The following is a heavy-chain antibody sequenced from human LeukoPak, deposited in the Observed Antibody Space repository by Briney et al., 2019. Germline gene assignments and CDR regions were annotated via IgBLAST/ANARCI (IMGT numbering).Heavy chain of an antibody. CDR2: INEDGSGK. J-gene: IGHJ4*02. CDR3: ARAVTSTEGY. D-gene: IGHD4-17*01. V-gene: IGHV3-7*03. Sequence: CXASGFTFXRYWMTWVRQAPGKGLEWVASINEDGSGKHYVDSVKGRFTISRDNAQKSVYLEMNSLRAEDTAAYYCARAVTSTEGYWGQGTLVTVSS. CDR1: GFTFXRYW.